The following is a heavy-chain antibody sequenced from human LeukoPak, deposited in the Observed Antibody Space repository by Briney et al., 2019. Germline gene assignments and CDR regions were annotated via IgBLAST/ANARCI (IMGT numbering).Heavy chain of an antibody. D-gene: IGHD2-2*01. J-gene: IGHJ6*03. CDR2: MNPNSGNT. CDR1: GYTFTSYD. CDR3: ARARRGSSTDYYYYVDV. Sequence: ASVKVSCKASGYTFTSYDINWVRQATGQGLEWMGWMNPNSGNTGYAQKFQGRVTITRNTSISTAYMELSSLRSEDTAVYYCARARRGSSTDYYYYVDVWGKGTTVTVSS. V-gene: IGHV1-8*03.